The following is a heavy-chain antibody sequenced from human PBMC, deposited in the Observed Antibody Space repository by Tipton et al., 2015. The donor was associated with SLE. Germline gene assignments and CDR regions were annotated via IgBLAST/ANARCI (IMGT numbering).Heavy chain of an antibody. V-gene: IGHV4-4*09. CDR2: IYNTVNT. CDR1: GGSMGTYY. Sequence: TLSLTCSVYGGSMGTYYWSWIRQSPGKGLEWIGYIYNTVNTYYNPSLTSRVTISDDTSKNQFSLTLSSVTAADTAIYYCARFGRSAAMDWFDRWGQGTLVTVSS. J-gene: IGHJ5*02. D-gene: IGHD2-2*01. CDR3: ARFGRSAAMDWFDR.